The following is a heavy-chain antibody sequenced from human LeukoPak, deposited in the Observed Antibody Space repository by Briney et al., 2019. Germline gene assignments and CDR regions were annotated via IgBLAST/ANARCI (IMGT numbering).Heavy chain of an antibody. CDR3: ATGLLRYYFDY. V-gene: IGHV1-46*01. CDR2: INPSGGST. J-gene: IGHJ4*02. Sequence: GASVKVSCKASGYTFTSYYMHWVRQAPGQGLEWMGIINPSGGSTNYAQKFQGRVTMTEDTSTDTAYMELSSLRSEDTAVYYCATGLLRYYFDYWGQGTLVTVSS. CDR1: GYTFTSYY.